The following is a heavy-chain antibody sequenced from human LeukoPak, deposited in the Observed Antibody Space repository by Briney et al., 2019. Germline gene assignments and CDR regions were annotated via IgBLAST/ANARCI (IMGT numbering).Heavy chain of an antibody. D-gene: IGHD6-13*01. J-gene: IGHJ4*02. CDR1: GSSISSYY. CDR3: ARQIASAGTAGFDF. CDR2: IYSTGGT. V-gene: IGHV4-4*07. Sequence: PSETLSLTCTVSGSSISSYYWSWIRQPAGKGLEWIGRIYSTGGTNYNPSLKSRVTMSVDTSKNQFSLRLRSVTAADTAVYYCARQIASAGTAGFDFWGQGALVTVSS.